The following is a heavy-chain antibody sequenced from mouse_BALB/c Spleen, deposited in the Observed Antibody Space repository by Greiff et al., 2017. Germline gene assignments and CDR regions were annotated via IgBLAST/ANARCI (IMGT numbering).Heavy chain of an antibody. CDR2: INPSTGYI. Sequence: QVQLQQSGAELAKPGASVKMSCKASGYTFTSYLMHWVKQRPGQGLEWIGYINPSTGYIEYNQKFKDKATLTADKSSSTAYMQLNSLTSEDSAVYYGARGFYYDGSSDGGYFDYWGQGTTLTVSA. V-gene: IGHV1-4*01. J-gene: IGHJ2*01. CDR1: GYTFTSYL. CDR3: ARGFYYDGSSDGGYFDY. D-gene: IGHD1-1*01.